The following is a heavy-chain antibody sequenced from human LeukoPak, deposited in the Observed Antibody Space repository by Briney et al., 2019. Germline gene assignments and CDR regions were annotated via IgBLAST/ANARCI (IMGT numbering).Heavy chain of an antibody. CDR2: IIPIFGTA. CDR1: GGTFSSYA. J-gene: IGHJ4*02. V-gene: IGHV1-69*13. D-gene: IGHD5-12*01. Sequence: SVKVSCKASGGTFSSYAISWVRQAPGQGLEWMGGIIPIFGTANYAQKFQGRVTITADESTSTAYMELSSLRSEDTAVYYCARVRGIVATMSYYFDYWGQGTLVTVSS. CDR3: ARVRGIVATMSYYFDY.